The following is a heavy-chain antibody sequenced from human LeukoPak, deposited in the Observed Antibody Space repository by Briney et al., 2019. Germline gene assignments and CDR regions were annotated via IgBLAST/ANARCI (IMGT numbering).Heavy chain of an antibody. V-gene: IGHV1-46*01. Sequence: ASVKVSCKASGYTFTSYYIHWVRQAPGQGLEWMGTINPSGGGASHAQKFQGRVTMTRDMSTTTVYMELSSLRSEDTAVYYCARDPRVPGYYYYYMDVWGKGSTVTVSS. CDR2: INPSGGGA. CDR1: GYTFTSYY. D-gene: IGHD3-10*01. CDR3: ARDPRVPGYYYYYMDV. J-gene: IGHJ6*03.